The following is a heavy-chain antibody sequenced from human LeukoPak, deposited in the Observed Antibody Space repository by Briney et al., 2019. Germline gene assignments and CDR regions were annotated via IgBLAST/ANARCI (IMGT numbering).Heavy chain of an antibody. V-gene: IGHV3-23*01. D-gene: IGHD2-2*01. Sequence: GGSLRLSCAASGFTFSSYAMSWVRQAPGKGLEWVSAISGSGGSTYYADTVKGRFTISRENSKNTLYLQMNSLRAEDTAVYYCALYCSSTSCPNYGGQGTLVTVSS. CDR3: ALYCSSTSCPNY. CDR1: GFTFSSYA. J-gene: IGHJ4*02. CDR2: ISGSGGST.